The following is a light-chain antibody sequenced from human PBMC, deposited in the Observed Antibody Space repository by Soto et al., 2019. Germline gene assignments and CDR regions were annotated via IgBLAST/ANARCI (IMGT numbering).Light chain of an antibody. V-gene: IGKV3-20*01. Sequence: EIVLTQSPGTLSLSPGERATLSCRASQSVSSNYLAWYQQEPGQAPRLLVFGASSRATGVPDRFSGSGSGTDFTLTISTLEPEDFAVSYCQQYGSSPSWTFGQGTKVGIK. CDR2: GAS. CDR3: QQYGSSPSWT. CDR1: QSVSSNY. J-gene: IGKJ1*01.